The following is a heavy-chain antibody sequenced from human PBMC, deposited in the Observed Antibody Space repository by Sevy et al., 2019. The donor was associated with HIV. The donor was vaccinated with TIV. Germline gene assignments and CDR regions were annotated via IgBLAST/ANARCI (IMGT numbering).Heavy chain of an antibody. D-gene: IGHD4-4*01. CDR2: ITTGGRTI. J-gene: IGHJ4*01. CDR1: GFTFRSYE. V-gene: IGHV3-48*03. Sequence: GGSLRLSCEASGFTFRSYEMNWVRQAPGKGLEWLSYITTGGRTIYYIDSVKGRFTISRDNAKNSLHLQMNSLRDEDTAVYYCATTRRDDYNYYFEYWGHGTLVTVSS. CDR3: ATTRRDDYNYYFEY.